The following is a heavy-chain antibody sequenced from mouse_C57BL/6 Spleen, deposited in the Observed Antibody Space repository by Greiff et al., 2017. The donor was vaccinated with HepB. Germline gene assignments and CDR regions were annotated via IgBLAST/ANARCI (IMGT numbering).Heavy chain of an antibody. CDR1: GYTFTSYW. J-gene: IGHJ2*01. V-gene: IGHV1-59*01. D-gene: IGHD1-1*01. CDR3: ARRPTVVVPFDY. Sequence: QVQLQQPGAELVRPGPSVKLSCKASGYTFTSYWMHWVKQRPGQGLEWIGVIDPSDSYTNYNQKFKGKATLTVDTSSSTAYMQLSSLTSEDSAVYYCARRPTVVVPFDYWGQGTTLTVSS. CDR2: IDPSDSYT.